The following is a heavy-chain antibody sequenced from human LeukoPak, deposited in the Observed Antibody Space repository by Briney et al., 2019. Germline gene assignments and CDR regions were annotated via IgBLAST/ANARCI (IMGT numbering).Heavy chain of an antibody. CDR3: ASGGGSSGYYYLFPFVY. CDR1: GYTSTSYG. D-gene: IGHD3-22*01. J-gene: IGHJ4*02. CDR2: ISAYNGNT. Sequence: ASVKVSCKASGYTSTSYGISWVRQAPGQGLEWMGWISAYNGNTNYAQKLQGRVTMTTDTSTSTAYMELRSLRSDDTAVYYCASGGGSSGYYYLFPFVYWGQGTLVTVSS. V-gene: IGHV1-18*01.